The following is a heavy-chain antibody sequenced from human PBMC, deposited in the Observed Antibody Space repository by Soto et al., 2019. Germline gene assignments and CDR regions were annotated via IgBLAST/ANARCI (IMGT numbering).Heavy chain of an antibody. CDR2: IFSDDEK. D-gene: IGHD3-10*01. CDR1: GFSLTNNKMG. Sequence: QVTLKESDPVLVKPTETLTLTCIVSGFSLTNNKMGVSWIRQPPGKALEWLANIFSDDEKSYSTSLNSRLTISQDTSKSQVVLNVTNMGPVDTATYYCARVWGGSPYYHAMDVWGRGTTVTVSS. J-gene: IGHJ6*02. V-gene: IGHV2-26*01. CDR3: ARVWGGSPYYHAMDV.